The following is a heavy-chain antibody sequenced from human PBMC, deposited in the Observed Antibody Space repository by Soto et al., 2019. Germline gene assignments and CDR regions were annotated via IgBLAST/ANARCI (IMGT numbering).Heavy chain of an antibody. CDR2: ISAYNGNT. D-gene: IGHD2-15*01. CDR1: GYTSTSYG. V-gene: IGHV1-18*01. CDR3: ASDFVVVVAASQRRAYYYYGMDV. Sequence: ASVKVSCKASGYTSTSYGISWVRQAPGQGLEWMGWISAYNGNTNYAQKLQGRVTMTTDTSTSTAYMELRSLRSDDTSVYYCASDFVVVVAASQRRAYYYYGMDVWGQGTTVTVAS. J-gene: IGHJ6*02.